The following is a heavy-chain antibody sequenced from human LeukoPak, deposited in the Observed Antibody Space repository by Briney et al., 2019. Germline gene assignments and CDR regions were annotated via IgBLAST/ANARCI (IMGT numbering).Heavy chain of an antibody. CDR1: GFTSSSYG. J-gene: IGHJ5*02. CDR3: ARGGQLVHNWFDP. CDR2: ISYDGSNK. D-gene: IGHD6-13*01. V-gene: IGHV3-30*19. Sequence: TGGSLRLSCAASGFTSSSYGMHWVRQAPGKGLEWVAIISYDGSNKYYADSVKGRFTISRDNSKNTLYLQMNSLRAEDTALYYCARGGQLVHNWFDPWGQGTLVTVSS.